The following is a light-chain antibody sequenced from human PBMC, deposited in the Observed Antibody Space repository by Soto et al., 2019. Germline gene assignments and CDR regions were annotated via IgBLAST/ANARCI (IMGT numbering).Light chain of an antibody. Sequence: EIVMTQSPATLSVSPGERATLSCRASQSVWTKLAWYQQKPGQAPRLLIDGASSRAAGIPDRFSGSGSGTDFTLTISRLEPEDLAVYYCQQYDYLVTFGQGTKVDIK. CDR2: GAS. V-gene: IGKV3D-15*01. CDR3: QQYDYLVT. CDR1: QSVWTK. J-gene: IGKJ1*01.